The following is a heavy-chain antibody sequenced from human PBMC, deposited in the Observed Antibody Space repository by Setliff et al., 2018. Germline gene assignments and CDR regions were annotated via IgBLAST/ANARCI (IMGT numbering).Heavy chain of an antibody. CDR1: GGSISSGDYY. Sequence: SETLSLTCTVSGGSISSGDYYWSWIRQPPGKRLEWIGEIIHSGSTNYNPSLKSRVTISMDTSKNQFSLEVSSVTAADTAVYYCARSIDPWGQGTLVTVSS. CDR3: ARSIDP. V-gene: IGHV4-34*12. CDR2: IIHSGST. J-gene: IGHJ5*02.